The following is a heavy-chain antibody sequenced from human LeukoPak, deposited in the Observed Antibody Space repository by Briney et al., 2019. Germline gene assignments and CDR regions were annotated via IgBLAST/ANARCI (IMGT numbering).Heavy chain of an antibody. D-gene: IGHD3-22*01. CDR2: ISGSGGST. J-gene: IGHJ4*02. CDR3: AKERHYYDSSGYYYYFDY. Sequence: QPGGSLRLCCAASGFTFSSYAMSWVRQAPGKGLEWVSAISGSGGSTYYADSVKGRFTISRDNSKNTLYLQMNSLRAEDTAVYYCAKERHYYDSSGYYYYFDYWGQGTLVTVSS. CDR1: GFTFSSYA. V-gene: IGHV3-23*01.